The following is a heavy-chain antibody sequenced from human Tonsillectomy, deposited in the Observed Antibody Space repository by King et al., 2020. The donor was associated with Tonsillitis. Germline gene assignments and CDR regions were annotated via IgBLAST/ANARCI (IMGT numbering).Heavy chain of an antibody. CDR1: GYTFTSYD. CDR3: ARTFCRSTSGYLYYYYYMDV. Sequence: QLVQSGAEVKKPGASVKVSCKASGYTFTSYDINWVRQATGQGLEWMGWMNPNSGNTGYAQKFQGRVTMTRNTSISTAYMELSSLRSEDTAVYYCARTFCRSTSGYLYYYYYMDVWGKGTTVTVSS. D-gene: IGHD2-2*01. CDR2: MNPNSGNT. J-gene: IGHJ6*03. V-gene: IGHV1-8*01.